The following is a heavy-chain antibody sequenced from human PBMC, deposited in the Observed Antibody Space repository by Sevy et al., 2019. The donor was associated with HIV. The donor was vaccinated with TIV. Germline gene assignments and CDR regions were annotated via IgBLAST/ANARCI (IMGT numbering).Heavy chain of an antibody. J-gene: IGHJ5*02. Sequence: SETLSLTCAVHDGSFSGYYWNWIRQLPGKGLEWIGEINESGITYYNPSLKSRVTISVDTSKNQFSLKLKSVTAADTAVYFCARSPPVVVVPGAPSWFDPWGQGTLVTVSS. CDR3: ARSPPVVVVPGAPSWFDP. D-gene: IGHD2-2*01. CDR2: INESGIT. V-gene: IGHV4-34*01. CDR1: DGSFSGYY.